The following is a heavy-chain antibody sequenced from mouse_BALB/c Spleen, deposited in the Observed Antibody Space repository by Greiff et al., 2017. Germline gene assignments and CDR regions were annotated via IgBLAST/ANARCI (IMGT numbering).Heavy chain of an antibody. J-gene: IGHJ4*01. D-gene: IGHD2-3*01. Sequence: VQLQQSGPELVKPGASVKISCKASGYTFTDYYMNWVKQSHGKSLEWIGLVNPNNGGTSYNQKFKGKATLTVDKSSSTAYMELRSLASEDSAVYYCARFGHYDGYYLYAMDYWGQGTSVTVSS. CDR1: GYTFTDYY. CDR2: VNPNNGGT. V-gene: IGHV1-26*01. CDR3: ARFGHYDGYYLYAMDY.